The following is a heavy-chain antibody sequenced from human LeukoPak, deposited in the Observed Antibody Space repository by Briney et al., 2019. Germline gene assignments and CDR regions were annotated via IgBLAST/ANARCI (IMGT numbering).Heavy chain of an antibody. CDR3: ARDRRGYVSWEFDY. CDR1: GGSISSYY. D-gene: IGHD5-12*01. V-gene: IGHV4-59*01. J-gene: IGHJ4*02. Sequence: PSETLSLTCTVSGGSISSYYWSWIRQPPGKGLEWIRYIYYSGSTNYNPSLKSRVTISVDTSKNQFSLKLSSVTAADTAVYYCARDRRGYVSWEFDYWGQGTLVTVSS. CDR2: IYYSGST.